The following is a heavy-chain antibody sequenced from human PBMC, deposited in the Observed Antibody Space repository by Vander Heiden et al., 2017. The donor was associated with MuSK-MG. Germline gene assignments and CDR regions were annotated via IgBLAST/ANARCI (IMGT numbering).Heavy chain of an antibody. CDR1: GGSLSSYR. J-gene: IGHJ6*03. D-gene: IGHD3-10*01. CDR3: ARDRAYDSGRLIDYYYMDV. CDR2: IYTSGST. Sequence: QVQLQESGPGLVNPSEPLSLTCTVSGGSLSSYRRSWIRQPAGKGLEWIGRIYTSGSTNYNPSFKSRVTMSVDTSKNQFSLKLSSVTAADTAVYYCARDRAYDSGRLIDYYYMDVWGKGTTVTVSS. V-gene: IGHV4-4*07.